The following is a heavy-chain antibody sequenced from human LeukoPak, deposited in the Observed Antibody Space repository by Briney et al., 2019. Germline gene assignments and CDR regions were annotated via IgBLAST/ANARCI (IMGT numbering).Heavy chain of an antibody. CDR2: IKQDGSEK. V-gene: IGHV3-7*01. CDR3: ARDARGWWFGESTLYYFDY. J-gene: IGHJ4*02. CDR1: GFTFGSYW. D-gene: IGHD3-10*01. Sequence: GGSLRLSCAASGFTFGSYWMSWVRQAPGKGLEWVANIKQDGSEKYYVDSVKGRFTISRDNAKNSLYLQMNSLRAEDTAVYYCARDARGWWFGESTLYYFDYRGQGTLVTVSS.